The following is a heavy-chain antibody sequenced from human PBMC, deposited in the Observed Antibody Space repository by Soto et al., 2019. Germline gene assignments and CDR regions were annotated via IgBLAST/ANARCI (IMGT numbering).Heavy chain of an antibody. V-gene: IGHV3-30-3*01. CDR1: GFTFSSYA. Sequence: LRLSCAASGFTFSSYAMHWVRQAPGKGLEWVAVISYDGSNKYYADSVKGRFTISRDNSKNTLYLQMNSLRAEDTAVYYCAREGKYGSGSYYNYYYYGMDVWGQGTTVTVSS. D-gene: IGHD3-10*01. CDR2: ISYDGSNK. CDR3: AREGKYGSGSYYNYYYYGMDV. J-gene: IGHJ6*02.